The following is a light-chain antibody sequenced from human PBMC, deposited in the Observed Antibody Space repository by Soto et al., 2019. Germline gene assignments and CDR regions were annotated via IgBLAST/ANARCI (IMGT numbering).Light chain of an antibody. CDR2: EVS. CDR1: SSDVGGYNY. V-gene: IGLV2-8*01. J-gene: IGLJ1*01. CDR3: SSYAGGNNYV. Sequence: QSALTQPPSASGSPGQSVTISCTGTSSDVGGYNYVSWYQQHPGKAPKLMIYEVSKRPSGVPDRFSGSKSGNTASLTVSGLQAEDEADYYCSSYAGGNNYVFGTG.